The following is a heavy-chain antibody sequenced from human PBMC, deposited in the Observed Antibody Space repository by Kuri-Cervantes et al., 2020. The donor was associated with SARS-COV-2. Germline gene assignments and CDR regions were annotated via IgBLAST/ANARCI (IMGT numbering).Heavy chain of an antibody. CDR1: GYTLTELS. CDR2: FDPEDGET. V-gene: IGHV1-24*01. CDR3: ARGVSHIAAAGLYYFDY. D-gene: IGHD6-13*01. Sequence: GGSLRLSCKVSGYTLTELSMHWVRQAPGKGLEWMGGFDPEDGETIYAQKFQGRVTMTEDTSTDTAYMELSSLRSEDTAVYYCARGVSHIAAAGLYYFDYWGQGTLVTVSS. J-gene: IGHJ4*02.